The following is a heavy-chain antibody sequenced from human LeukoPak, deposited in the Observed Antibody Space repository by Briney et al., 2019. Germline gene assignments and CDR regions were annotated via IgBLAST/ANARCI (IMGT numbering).Heavy chain of an antibody. J-gene: IGHJ4*02. CDR3: AGTWFGGFDH. V-gene: IGHV4-59*01. Sequence: SETLSLTCTVSDDSIGAYHWSWIRQSPGKGLEWIAFIHHSGTTNYNPSLKSRVIISMDTSKKQFSLKLNSLTVADTAVYFCAGTWFGGFDHWGQGTLVTVSS. CDR1: DDSIGAYH. CDR2: IHHSGTT. D-gene: IGHD3-16*01.